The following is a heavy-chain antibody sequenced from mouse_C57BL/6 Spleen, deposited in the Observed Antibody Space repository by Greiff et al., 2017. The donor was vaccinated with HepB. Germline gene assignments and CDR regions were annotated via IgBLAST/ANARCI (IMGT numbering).Heavy chain of an antibody. CDR3: ARNYYGSSLSSYYFDY. D-gene: IGHD1-1*01. CDR1: GFSLTSYA. J-gene: IGHJ2*01. CDR2: IWTGGGT. V-gene: IGHV2-9-1*01. Sequence: VQLKESGPGLVAPSQSLSITCTVSGFSLTSYAISWVRQPPGKGLEWLGVIWTGGGTNYNSALKSRLSISKDNSKSQVFLKMNSLQTDDTARYYCARNYYGSSLSSYYFDYWGQGTTLTVSS.